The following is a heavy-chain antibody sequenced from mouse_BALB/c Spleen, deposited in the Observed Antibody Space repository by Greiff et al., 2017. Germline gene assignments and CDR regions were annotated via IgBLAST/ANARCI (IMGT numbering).Heavy chain of an antibody. CDR2: IWAGGST. CDR3: AREEDGFDY. CDR1: GFSLTSYG. V-gene: IGHV2-9*02. J-gene: IGHJ2*01. Sequence: VMLVESGPGLVEPSQSLSITCTVSGFSLTSYGVHWVRQPPGKGLEWLGVIWAGGSTNYNSALMSRLSISKDNSKSQVYLKLNSLQTDDTAMYYWAREEDGFDYWGQGTTLTGSS.